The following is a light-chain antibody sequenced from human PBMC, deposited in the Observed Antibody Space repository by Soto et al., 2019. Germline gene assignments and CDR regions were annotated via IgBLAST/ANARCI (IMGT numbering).Light chain of an antibody. V-gene: IGKV3D-20*02. J-gene: IGKJ5*01. CDR1: QSVSSSY. Sequence: IVLTQSPGTLSLSPGERATLSCRASQSVSSSYLAWYKQKPGQAPSLLIYGASSRATGIPDRFSGSGSGTDFTLTISSLQPEDFAVYYCQQRGNWHPPISFGQGTRLEIK. CDR3: QQRGNWHPPIS. CDR2: GAS.